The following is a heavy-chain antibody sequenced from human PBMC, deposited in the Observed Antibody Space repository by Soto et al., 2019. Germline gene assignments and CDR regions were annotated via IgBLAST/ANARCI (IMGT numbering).Heavy chain of an antibody. CDR2: IDPSDSQA. CDR3: ARQIYDSDTGPNFQYYFDS. Sequence: GESLKISCKGSGYSFAGYWITWVRQKPGKGLEWMGRIDPSDSQAYYSPSFRGHVTISVTKSITTVFLQWSSPRASDTAMYYCARQIYDSDTGPNFQYYFDSWGQGTPVTVSS. J-gene: IGHJ4*02. CDR1: GYSFAGYW. D-gene: IGHD3-22*01. V-gene: IGHV5-10-1*01.